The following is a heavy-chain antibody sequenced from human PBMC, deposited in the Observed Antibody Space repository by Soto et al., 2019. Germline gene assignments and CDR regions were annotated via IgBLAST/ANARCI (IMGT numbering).Heavy chain of an antibody. CDR2: IYYSGST. CDR1: GGSISSGGYY. J-gene: IGHJ4*02. Sequence: PSETLSLTCTVSGGSISSGGYYWSWIRQHPGKGLEWIGYIYYSGSTYYNPSLKSRVTISVDTSKNQFSLKLSSVTAADTAVYYCARTVDVDTASDQYYFEYWGQGTLVTVSS. CDR3: ARTVDVDTASDQYYFEY. D-gene: IGHD5-18*01. V-gene: IGHV4-31*03.